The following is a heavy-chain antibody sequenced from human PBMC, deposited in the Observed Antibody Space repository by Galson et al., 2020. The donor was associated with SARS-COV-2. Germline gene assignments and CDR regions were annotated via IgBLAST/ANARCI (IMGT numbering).Heavy chain of an antibody. D-gene: IGHD4-17*01. CDR3: ARTSSTATREYYFDY. CDR1: GDSISSDDFY. CDR2: IHSSGNT. V-gene: IGHV4-30-4*01. J-gene: IGHJ4*02. Sequence: SETLSLTCTVSGDSISSDDFYWSWIRQTPGTGLEWIGDIHSSGNTYYNPSLMSRGTISVDTSKNQFSLRLSSVTAADTAVYFCARTSSTATREYYFDYWGQGTLVPVSS.